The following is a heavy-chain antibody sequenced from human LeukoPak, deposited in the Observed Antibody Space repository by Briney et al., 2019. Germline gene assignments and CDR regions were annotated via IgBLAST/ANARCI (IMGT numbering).Heavy chain of an antibody. J-gene: IGHJ4*02. CDR1: GFTFSSYE. CDR2: ISSSGSTI. V-gene: IGHV3-48*03. CDR3: ARGRYSYGYVDY. Sequence: GGSLRLSCAASGFTFSSYEMNWVRLAPGKGLEWVSYISSSGSTIYYADSVKGRFTISRDNAKNSLYLQMNSLRAEDTSVYYCARGRYSYGYVDYWGQGTLVTVSS. D-gene: IGHD5-18*01.